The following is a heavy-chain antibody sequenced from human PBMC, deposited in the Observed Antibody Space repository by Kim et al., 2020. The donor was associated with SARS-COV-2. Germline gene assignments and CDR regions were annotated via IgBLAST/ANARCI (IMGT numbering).Heavy chain of an antibody. J-gene: IGHJ4*02. CDR2: ISYDGSNK. Sequence: GGSLRLSCAASGFTFSSYGMHWVRQAPGKGLEWVAVISYDGSNKYYADSVKGRFTISRDNSKNTLYLQMNSLRAEDTAVYYCAKDGSYSSQGWDYWGQGTLVTVSS. D-gene: IGHD6-13*01. V-gene: IGHV3-30*18. CDR1: GFTFSSYG. CDR3: AKDGSYSSQGWDY.